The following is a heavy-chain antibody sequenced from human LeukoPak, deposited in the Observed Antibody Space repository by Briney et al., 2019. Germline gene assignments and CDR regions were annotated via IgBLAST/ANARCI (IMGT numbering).Heavy chain of an antibody. J-gene: IGHJ2*01. CDR1: GGSISSSNW. CDR3: ARRPTPPNWCFDL. D-gene: IGHD2-15*01. V-gene: IGHV4-4*02. Sequence: SGTLSLTCAVSGGSISSSNWWSWVRQPPGKGLEWIGEIYHSGSTNYNPSLKSRVTISEDKSKNQFSLRLSSVTAADTAVYYCARRPTPPNWCFDLWGRGTLVTVSS. CDR2: IYHSGST.